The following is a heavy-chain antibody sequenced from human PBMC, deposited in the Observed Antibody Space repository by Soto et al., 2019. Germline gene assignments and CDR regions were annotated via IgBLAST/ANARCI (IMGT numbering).Heavy chain of an antibody. Sequence: GWSLRLSCAASGFTFSSYSMSWVRQAPGKGLEWVSAISGSGGSTYYADSVKGRFTISRDNSKNTLYLQMNSLRAEDTAVYYCAKVPENYYYYGMDVWGQGTTVSV. CDR3: AKVPENYYYYGMDV. V-gene: IGHV3-23*01. J-gene: IGHJ6*02. CDR2: ISGSGGST. CDR1: GFTFSSYS.